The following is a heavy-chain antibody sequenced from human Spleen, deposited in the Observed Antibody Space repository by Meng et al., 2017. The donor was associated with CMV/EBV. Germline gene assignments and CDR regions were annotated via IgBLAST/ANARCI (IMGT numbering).Heavy chain of an antibody. D-gene: IGHD6-19*01. CDR2: FSSRGGTS. CDR3: AKDQTVGGTFDS. J-gene: IGHJ4*02. CDR1: GFTVSSNY. V-gene: IGHV3-23*01. Sequence: GGSLRLSCAASGFTVSSNYMSWVRQAPGKGLQWVSTFSSRGGTSYYADSVKGRFTISRDNSKNRLYLQMNSLRAEDTAIYYCAKDQTVGGTFDSWGQGTLVTVSS.